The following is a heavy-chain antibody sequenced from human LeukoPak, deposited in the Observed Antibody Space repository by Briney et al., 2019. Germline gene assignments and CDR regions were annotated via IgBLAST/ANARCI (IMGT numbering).Heavy chain of an antibody. V-gene: IGHV4-39*07. Sequence: SETLSLTCTVSGGSGDSVSSSTYYWGWIRQPPGKGLEWIGNIYYTGSTDYNPSLKSRVTMSVDTSKNQFSLKLSSVTAADTAVYYCAREIGYSYHIWGQGTLVTVSS. CDR1: GGSGDSVSSSTYY. CDR2: IYYTGST. J-gene: IGHJ4*02. CDR3: AREIGYSYHI. D-gene: IGHD5-18*01.